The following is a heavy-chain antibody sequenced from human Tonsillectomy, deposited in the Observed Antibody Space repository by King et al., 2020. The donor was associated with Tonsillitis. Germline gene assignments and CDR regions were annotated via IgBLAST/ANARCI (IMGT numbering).Heavy chain of an antibody. CDR1: GYTFTGYY. D-gene: IGHD3-22*01. V-gene: IGHV1-2*02. J-gene: IGHJ4*02. CDR3: ARDLNYDYSGFFGY. Sequence: QLVQSGAEVKKPGASVKVSCKASGYTFTGYYVHWVRQAPGQGLEWMGWINPNSGGTKYAQKFQGRITMTSDTSISTSYMDLSRLTSADTAVYYCARDLNYDYSGFFGYWGPGTLVTVSS. CDR2: INPNSGGT.